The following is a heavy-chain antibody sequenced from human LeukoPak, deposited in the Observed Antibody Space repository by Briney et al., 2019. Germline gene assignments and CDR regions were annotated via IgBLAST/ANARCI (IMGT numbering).Heavy chain of an antibody. Sequence: SETLSLTCSVDTVNHYHWNWVRQPAGTGLAWVGRVHTTSGNTFANPSLWGRVTVSIDTTKNEFLLQLTSMTAADTADYHCARDLRNIGEYYFDYWGQGVPVTVSS. J-gene: IGHJ4*02. CDR3: ARDLRNIGEYYFDY. CDR1: TVNHYH. D-gene: IGHD1-14*01. CDR2: VHTTSGNT. V-gene: IGHV4-4*07.